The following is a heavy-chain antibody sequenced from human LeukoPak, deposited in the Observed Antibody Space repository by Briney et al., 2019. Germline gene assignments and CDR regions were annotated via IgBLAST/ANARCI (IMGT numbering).Heavy chain of an antibody. D-gene: IGHD6-19*01. CDR2: IYYRGSI. V-gene: IGHV4-39*07. J-gene: IGHJ4*02. CDR3: ARGPADSSGWYAVLSRSDFDY. Sequence: PSETLSLTCSVSRDSVSSLTYYWGWIRQPPGKGLEWIGTIYYRGSISYNPPLKSRVTLSLDTSKNQFSLKLSSVTAADTAVYYCARGPADSSGWYAVLSRSDFDYWGQGTLVTVSS. CDR1: RDSVSSLTYY.